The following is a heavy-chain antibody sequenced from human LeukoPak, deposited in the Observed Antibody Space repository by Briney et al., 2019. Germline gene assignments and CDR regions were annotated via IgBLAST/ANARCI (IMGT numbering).Heavy chain of an antibody. CDR3: AKDKSEQLPLGKTHEGPYYYYGMDV. J-gene: IGHJ6*02. V-gene: IGHV3-9*01. D-gene: IGHD6-13*01. Sequence: GGSLRLSCAASGFTFDDYAMHWVRQAPGKGLEWVSGISRNSGSIGYADSVKGRFTISRDNAKNSLYLQMNSLRAEDTALYYCAKDKSEQLPLGKTHEGPYYYYGMDVWGQGTTVTVSS. CDR1: GFTFDDYA. CDR2: ISRNSGSI.